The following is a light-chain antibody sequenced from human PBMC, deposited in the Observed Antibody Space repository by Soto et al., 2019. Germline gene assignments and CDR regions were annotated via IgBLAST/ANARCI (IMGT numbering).Light chain of an antibody. CDR1: QGISSY. Sequence: IQLTQSPSSLSASVGDRVTITCRASQGISSYLAWYQQKPGKAPKLLIYAASTLQSGVPSRFSGSGSGTDFTLTSSSLQPADFATYYCQQLNSYPRTFGPGTKVDIK. CDR3: QQLNSYPRT. V-gene: IGKV1-9*01. J-gene: IGKJ3*01. CDR2: AAS.